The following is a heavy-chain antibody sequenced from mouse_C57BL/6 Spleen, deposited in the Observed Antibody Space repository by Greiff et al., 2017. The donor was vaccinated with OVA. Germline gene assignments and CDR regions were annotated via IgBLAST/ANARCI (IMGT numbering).Heavy chain of an antibody. V-gene: IGHV5-9*01. CDR1: GFTFSSYT. D-gene: IGHD2-1*01. CDR3: ARQSYGNSFDY. J-gene: IGHJ2*01. CDR2: ISGGGGNT. Sequence: EVMLVESGGGLVKPGGSLKLSCAASGFTFSSYTMSWVRQTPEKRLEWVATISGGGGNTYYPDSVKGRFTISRDNAKNTLYLQMSSLRSEDTALYYCARQSYGNSFDYWGQGTTLTVSS.